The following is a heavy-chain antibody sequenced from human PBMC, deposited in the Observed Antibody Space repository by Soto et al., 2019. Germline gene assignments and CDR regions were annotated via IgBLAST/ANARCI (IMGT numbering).Heavy chain of an antibody. CDR3: AKVLVGATGHTDSDS. J-gene: IGHJ4*02. V-gene: IGHV4-39*01. CDR1: GGSIYRSGYY. CDR2: IDYNGVT. D-gene: IGHD2-15*01. Sequence: PSETLSLTCTVSGGSIYRSGYYWGWIRQPPGRGLEWIGNIDYNGVTYSNPSLKSRVTISRDTSKNQFSLKLTSVTAADTALYYCAKVLVGATGHTDSDSWGPGTLVTVSS.